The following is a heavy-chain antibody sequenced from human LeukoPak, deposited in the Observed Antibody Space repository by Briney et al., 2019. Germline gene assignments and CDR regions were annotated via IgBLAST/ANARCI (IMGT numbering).Heavy chain of an antibody. CDR3: ARGPTGTDQLGMDV. CDR1: GGSFSGYY. CDR2: INHSGST. J-gene: IGHJ6*02. D-gene: IGHD2-2*01. Sequence: SETLSLTCAVYGGSFSGYYWSWIRQPPGKGLEWIGEINHSGSTNYNPSLKSRVTISVDTSKNQLSLKLSSVTAADTAVYYCARGPTGTDQLGMDVWGQGTTVTVSS. V-gene: IGHV4-34*01.